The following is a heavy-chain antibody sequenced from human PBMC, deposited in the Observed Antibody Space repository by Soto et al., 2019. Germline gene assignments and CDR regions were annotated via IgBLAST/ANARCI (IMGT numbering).Heavy chain of an antibody. CDR2: ISWDGGST. J-gene: IGHJ6*04. Sequence: GGSLRLSCAASGFTFDDYTMHWVRQAPGKGLEWVSLISWDGGSTYYADSVKGRFTISRDNSKNSLYLQMNSLRTEDTALYYCEKDIQLAEALYGMDVGGKGTTVTVP. V-gene: IGHV3-43*01. CDR3: EKDIQLAEALYGMDV. D-gene: IGHD6-13*01. CDR1: GFTFDDYT.